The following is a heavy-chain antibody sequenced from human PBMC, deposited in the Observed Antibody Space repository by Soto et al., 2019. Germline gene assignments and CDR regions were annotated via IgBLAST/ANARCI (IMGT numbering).Heavy chain of an antibody. CDR1: GGSISSSNW. Sequence: QVQLQESGPGLVKPSGTLSLTCAVSGGSISSSNWWSWVRQPPGKGLEWIGEIYHSGSTNYNPSLKCRVTISVDKSKNQFSLKLSSVTAADTAVYYCARDLLGGGVDAFDIWGQGTMVTVSS. D-gene: IGHD1-26*01. J-gene: IGHJ3*02. V-gene: IGHV4-4*02. CDR2: IYHSGST. CDR3: ARDLLGGGVDAFDI.